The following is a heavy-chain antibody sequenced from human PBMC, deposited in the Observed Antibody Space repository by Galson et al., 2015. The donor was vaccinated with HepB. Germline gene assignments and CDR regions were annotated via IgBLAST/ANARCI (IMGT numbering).Heavy chain of an antibody. CDR1: GFSLSTSGVG. CDR2: IYWDDDK. D-gene: IGHD3-3*01. V-gene: IGHV2-5*02. J-gene: IGHJ3*01. CDR3: AHRHIETIFGVVVNGDAFDF. Sequence: PALVKPTQTLTLTCTFSGFSLSTSGVGVNWIRQPPGKAPEWLALIYWDDDKRYNPSLKGRVTISKDTSKNEVVLKMTDLDPLDTATYYCAHRHIETIFGVVVNGDAFDFWGRGTLVTVSS.